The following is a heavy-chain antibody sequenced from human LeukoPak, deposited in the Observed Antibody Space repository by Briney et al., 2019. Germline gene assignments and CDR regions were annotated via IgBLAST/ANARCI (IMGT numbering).Heavy chain of an antibody. CDR1: GYTFTSYD. Sequence: GASVKVSCKASGYTFTSYDINWVRQATGQGLEWMGWMNPNSGNTGYAQKFQGRVTITRNTSISTDYMELSSLRSEDTAVYYCARGLREWLFEQDYYYYYYMDVGGKGTTVTVSS. V-gene: IGHV1-8*03. CDR3: ARGLREWLFEQDYYYYYYMDV. CDR2: MNPNSGNT. J-gene: IGHJ6*03. D-gene: IGHD3-3*01.